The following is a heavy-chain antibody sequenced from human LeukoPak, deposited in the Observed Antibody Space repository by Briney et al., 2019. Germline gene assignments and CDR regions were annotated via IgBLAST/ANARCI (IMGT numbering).Heavy chain of an antibody. CDR2: IYHSGST. CDR1: RGSISSSGYS. Sequence: SETLSLTCAVSRGSISSSGYSWSWIRQPPGKGLEWIGYIYHSGSTYYNPSLKSRVTISVDRSKNQFSLKLRSVTAADTAVYYCARTLTSPQVVPAATTSVDYYYYGMDVWGQGTTVTVSS. D-gene: IGHD2-2*01. V-gene: IGHV4-30-2*01. J-gene: IGHJ6*02. CDR3: ARTLTSPQVVPAATTSVDYYYYGMDV.